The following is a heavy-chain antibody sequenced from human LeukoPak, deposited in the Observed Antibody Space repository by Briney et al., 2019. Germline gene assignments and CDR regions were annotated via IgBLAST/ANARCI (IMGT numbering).Heavy chain of an antibody. J-gene: IGHJ4*02. Sequence: PGGSLRLSCVVSGFSFSDSYMTWIRQTPGKGLEWLAYISGSSSDIYYADSVKGRFTIPRDNSKNTLYLQMNSLRAEDTAVYYCARGGPAAGRFDYWGQGTLVTVSS. CDR3: ARGGPAAGRFDY. CDR2: ISGSSSDI. V-gene: IGHV3-11*04. D-gene: IGHD6-13*01. CDR1: GFSFSDSY.